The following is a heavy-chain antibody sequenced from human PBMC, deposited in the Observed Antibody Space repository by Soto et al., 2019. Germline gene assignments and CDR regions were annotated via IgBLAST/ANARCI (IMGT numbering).Heavy chain of an antibody. J-gene: IGHJ5*02. Sequence: SETLSLTCTVSGGSISISYWSWIRLSPGKGLEWIGYIYHSGSTYYNPSLKSRVTISVDRSKNQFSLKLSSVTAADTAVYYCARVPTPWGQGTLVTVS. V-gene: IGHV4-59*12. CDR2: IYHSGST. CDR3: ARVPTP. CDR1: GGSISISY.